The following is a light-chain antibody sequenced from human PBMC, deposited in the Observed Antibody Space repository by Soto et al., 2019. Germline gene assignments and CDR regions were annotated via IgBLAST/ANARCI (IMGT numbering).Light chain of an antibody. V-gene: IGKV3-15*01. CDR3: QQYSQWPLT. CDR1: QSVTNSY. Sequence: EIVMTQSPVTLSVSPGERATLSCRASQSVTNSYLAWYQQKPGQAPRLLIFGASTRAAGIPARFSGSGSGKEFTLTISSLQSEDFAVYYCQQYSQWPLTYGGGTKVEI. CDR2: GAS. J-gene: IGKJ4*01.